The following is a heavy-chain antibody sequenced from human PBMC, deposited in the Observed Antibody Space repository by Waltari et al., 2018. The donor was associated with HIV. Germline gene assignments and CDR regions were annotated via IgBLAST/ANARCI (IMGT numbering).Heavy chain of an antibody. D-gene: IGHD1-26*01. J-gene: IGHJ4*02. CDR2: INSDVSRT. V-gene: IGHV3-74*01. CDR1: GFSFSGYW. Sequence: EVQLVESGGGLVQPGGSLRLSCAGSGFSFSGYWMQWVRQAPGKGLVWVSRINSDVSRTNYADSVKGRFTISRDNAKNTVYLQMNSLRADDTAVYFCAREGATSGSYFFDYWGQGTLVTVSS. CDR3: AREGATSGSYFFDY.